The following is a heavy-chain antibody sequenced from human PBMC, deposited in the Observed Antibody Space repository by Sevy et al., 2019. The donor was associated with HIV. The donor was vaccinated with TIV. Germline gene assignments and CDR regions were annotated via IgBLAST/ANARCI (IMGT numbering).Heavy chain of an antibody. J-gene: IGHJ4*02. Sequence: SETLSLTCAVYGGSFSGYYWSWIRQPPGKGLEWIGEINHSGSTNYNPSLKRRVTISVDTSKNQFSLKLSSVTAADTAVYYCARGRYSSSWYKDRRLHTQGGNLDYWGQGTLVTVSS. CDR2: INHSGST. CDR3: ARGRYSSSWYKDRRLHTQGGNLDY. CDR1: GGSFSGYY. V-gene: IGHV4-34*01. D-gene: IGHD6-13*01.